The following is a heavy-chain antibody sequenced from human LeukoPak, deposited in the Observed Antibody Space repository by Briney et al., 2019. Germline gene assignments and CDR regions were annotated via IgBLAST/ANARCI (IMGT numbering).Heavy chain of an antibody. J-gene: IGHJ6*03. V-gene: IGHV4-61*02. CDR1: GGSITSNGFY. D-gene: IGHD3-10*01. CDR3: ARVRYYDSGIGDLYYSYMDV. Sequence: KPSETLSLTCTVSGGSITSNGFYWAWIRQPAVKGLEWIGRVYDNGDTNYSPSLKSRVTISVDTSKNQFSLKLSSVTAADTAVYYCARVRYYDSGIGDLYYSYMDVWGKGTTVTLSS. CDR2: VYDNGDT.